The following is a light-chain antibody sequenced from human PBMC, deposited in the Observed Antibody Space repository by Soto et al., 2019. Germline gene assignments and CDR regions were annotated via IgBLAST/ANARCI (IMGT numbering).Light chain of an antibody. CDR1: QSVSSSY. V-gene: IGKV3-20*01. Sequence: EIVLTHCPATPAFSRGEGENGCHNVSQSVSSSYLAWYQQKPGQAPRLLIYGASSRATGIPDRFSGSGSGTDFTLTISRLEPEDFAVYYCQQYGSSPRTFGQGTRLEI. J-gene: IGKJ5*01. CDR2: GAS. CDR3: QQYGSSPRT.